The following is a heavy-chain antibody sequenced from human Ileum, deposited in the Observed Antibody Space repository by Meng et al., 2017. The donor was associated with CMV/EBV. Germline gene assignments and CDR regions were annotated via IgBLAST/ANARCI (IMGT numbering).Heavy chain of an antibody. CDR3: ARDLRGGYQGMGEFRNNWFDP. CDR2: MNPNSGNT. Sequence: ASVKVSCKASGYTFSTYDINWVRQATGQGLEWMGWMNPNSGNTGYAQKFQGRVTMTRNTSISTAYMELSDLRSEDTAVYYCARDLRGGYQGMGEFRNNWFDPWGQGTLVTVCS. CDR1: GYTFSTYD. J-gene: IGHJ5*02. V-gene: IGHV1-8*01. D-gene: IGHD3-16*01.